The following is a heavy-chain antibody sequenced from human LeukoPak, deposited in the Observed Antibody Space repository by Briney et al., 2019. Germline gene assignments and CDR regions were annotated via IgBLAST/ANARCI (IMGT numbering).Heavy chain of an antibody. J-gene: IGHJ4*02. V-gene: IGHV3-23*01. CDR3: AKGSTGWYFDY. CDR1: GFTFSSYA. Sequence: PGGSLRLSCAASGFTFSSYAMRWIRQAPGKELEWVSGISGSGGSTYYADSVKGRFTISRDNSKNTLYLQMNSLRAEDTAVYYCAKGSTGWYFDYWAREPWSPSPQ. CDR2: ISGSGGST. D-gene: IGHD6-19*01.